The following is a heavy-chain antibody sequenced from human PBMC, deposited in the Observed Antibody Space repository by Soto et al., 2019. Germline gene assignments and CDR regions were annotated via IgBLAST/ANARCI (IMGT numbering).Heavy chain of an antibody. CDR2: ISGSGGST. D-gene: IGHD6-19*01. CDR1: GFTFSSYA. V-gene: IGHV3-23*01. Sequence: GGSLRLSCAASGFTFSSYAMSWVRQAPGKGLEWVSAISGSGGSTYYADSVKGRFTISRDNSKNTLYLQMNSLRAEDTAVYYCARQKAVAGAFDYWGQGTLVTVSS. CDR3: ARQKAVAGAFDY. J-gene: IGHJ4*02.